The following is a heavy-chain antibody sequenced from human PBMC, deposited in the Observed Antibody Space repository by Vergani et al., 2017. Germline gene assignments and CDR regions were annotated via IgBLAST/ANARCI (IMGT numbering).Heavy chain of an antibody. J-gene: IGHJ3*02. CDR2: IYDSRNN. CDR1: GMSISNNNYY. V-gene: IGHV4-39*01. CDR3: ARHLRPLARNDVFDI. D-gene: IGHD1-14*01. Sequence: QLQLQESGPRLVKPSETLSLTCSLSGMSISNNNYYWGWIRQPPGKGLEWIGSIYDSRNNNYSPSLKSRVSISVDTSKNQFSPNRTSVTAADTAVYYCARHLRPLARNDVFDIWGHVTLVTVSS.